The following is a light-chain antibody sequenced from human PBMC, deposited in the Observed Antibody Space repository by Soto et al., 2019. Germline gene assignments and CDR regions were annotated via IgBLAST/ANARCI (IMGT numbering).Light chain of an antibody. CDR1: QSVSNNY. V-gene: IGKV3-20*01. Sequence: EIVLTQSPGTLSLSPGERATLSCRASQSVSNNYLAWYQQTPGQPPRLLIYGASNRATGIPDRCSGSGSATDFTLTISRLEPEYFAVYYCQQYGSSGTFGQGTKVDIK. J-gene: IGKJ1*01. CDR2: GAS. CDR3: QQYGSSGT.